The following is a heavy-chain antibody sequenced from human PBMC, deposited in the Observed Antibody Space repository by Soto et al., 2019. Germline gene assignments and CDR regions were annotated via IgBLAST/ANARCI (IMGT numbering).Heavy chain of an antibody. V-gene: IGHV4-59*01. CDR2: LHSSGFA. CDR1: GASMSDYH. Sequence: PWETLSLTCTVYGASMSDYHGSWIRQSPGKGLEHIGYLHSSGFAEYNPSLKSRVTISMDTSKNQFSLKLSFVTAADTAIYYCARSGHTFVGAVWGQGILVTVSS. CDR3: ARSGHTFVGAV. J-gene: IGHJ4*02. D-gene: IGHD1-26*01.